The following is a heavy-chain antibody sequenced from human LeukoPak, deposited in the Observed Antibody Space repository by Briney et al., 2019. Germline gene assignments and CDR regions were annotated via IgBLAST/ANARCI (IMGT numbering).Heavy chain of an antibody. Sequence: SVKVSCKASGGTFSSYAISWVRQAPGQGLEWMGGIIPIFGTANYAQKFQGRVTITADKSTSTAYMELSSLRSEDTAVYYCARGRLSQAYCGGDCYSGEYWYFDLWGRGTLVTVSS. V-gene: IGHV1-69*06. D-gene: IGHD2-21*01. J-gene: IGHJ2*01. CDR3: ARGRLSQAYCGGDCYSGEYWYFDL. CDR1: GGTFSSYA. CDR2: IIPIFGTA.